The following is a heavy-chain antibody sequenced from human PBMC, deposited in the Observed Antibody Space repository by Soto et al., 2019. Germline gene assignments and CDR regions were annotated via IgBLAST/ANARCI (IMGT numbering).Heavy chain of an antibody. CDR1: GFTFSSYA. CDR2: ISGSGGST. V-gene: IGHV3-23*01. Sequence: QAGGSLRLSCAASGFTFSSYAMSWVRQAPGKGLEWVSAISGSGGSTYYADSVKGRFTISRDNSKNTLYLQMNSLRAEDTAVYYCAKPPDASYGDYEEPYFDYWGQGTLVTVSS. D-gene: IGHD4-17*01. J-gene: IGHJ4*02. CDR3: AKPPDASYGDYEEPYFDY.